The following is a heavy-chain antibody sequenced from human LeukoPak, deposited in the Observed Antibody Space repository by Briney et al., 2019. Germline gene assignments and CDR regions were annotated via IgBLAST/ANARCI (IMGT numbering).Heavy chain of an antibody. CDR3: ARDAPFIAAAGTGNAFDI. J-gene: IGHJ3*02. CDR2: ISYDGSNK. V-gene: IGHV3-30-3*01. Sequence: GGSLRLSCAASGFTFSSYAMHWVRQAPGKGLEWVAVISYDGSNKYYADSVKGRFTISRDNSKNTLYLQMNSLRAEDTAVYYCARDAPFIAAAGTGNAFDIWGQGTMVTVSS. CDR1: GFTFSSYA. D-gene: IGHD6-13*01.